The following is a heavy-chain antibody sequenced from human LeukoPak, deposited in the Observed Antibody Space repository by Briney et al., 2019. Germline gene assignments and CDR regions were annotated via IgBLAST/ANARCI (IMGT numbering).Heavy chain of an antibody. J-gene: IGHJ3*02. CDR3: TTGPLYISQDAFYI. CDR1: GYTLTLLS. CDR2: FDPEDGET. Sequence: ASVTVSCKVSGYTLTLLSMHWVRLAPGKGREWLGVFDPEDGETIYAQKFQGRVTMTEATSTDTAYMELSSLRSEDTAVYYCTTGPLYISQDAFYIWCQGTMVTVAS. V-gene: IGHV1-24*01. D-gene: IGHD3-10*01.